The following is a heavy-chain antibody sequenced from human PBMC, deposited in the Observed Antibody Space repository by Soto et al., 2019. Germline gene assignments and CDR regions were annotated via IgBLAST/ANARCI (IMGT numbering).Heavy chain of an antibody. Sequence: QVQLVESGGGVVQPGRSLRLSCAASGFTFSSYAMHWVRQAPGKGLEWVAVISYDGSNKYYADSVKGRFTISRDNSKNTLYLQMNSLRAEDTAVYYCARDYLELPFDPWGQGTLVTVSS. CDR2: ISYDGSNK. CDR1: GFTFSSYA. D-gene: IGHD1-7*01. V-gene: IGHV3-30-3*01. CDR3: ARDYLELPFDP. J-gene: IGHJ5*02.